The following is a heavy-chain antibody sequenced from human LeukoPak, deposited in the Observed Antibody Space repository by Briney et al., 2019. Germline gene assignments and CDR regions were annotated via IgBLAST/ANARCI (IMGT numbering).Heavy chain of an antibody. D-gene: IGHD6-13*01. CDR3: ARVMAAPDHDAFDV. Sequence: ASVKVSCKASGYTFSNYDINWVRQATGQGLEWLGWLNTNTGSPTYAQDFTGRFVFSLDTSVSTAYLQISSLKAEDTAIYFCARVMAAPDHDAFDVWGQGTMLTVSS. CDR1: GYTFSNYD. J-gene: IGHJ3*01. CDR2: LNTNTGSP. V-gene: IGHV7-4-1*02.